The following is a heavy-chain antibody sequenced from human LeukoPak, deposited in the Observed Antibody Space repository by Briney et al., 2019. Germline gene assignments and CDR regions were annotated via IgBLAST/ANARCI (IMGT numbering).Heavy chain of an antibody. CDR3: ARVRVEQWLTNFDY. CDR1: GYTFTGYY. Sequence: GASVKVSCKASGYTFTGYYMHWVRQAPGQGLEWMGWINPNSGGTNYAQKFQGRVTMTRDTSISTAYMELSRLRSDDTAVYYCARVRVEQWLTNFDYWGQGTLVTVSS. D-gene: IGHD6-19*01. V-gene: IGHV1-2*02. CDR2: INPNSGGT. J-gene: IGHJ4*02.